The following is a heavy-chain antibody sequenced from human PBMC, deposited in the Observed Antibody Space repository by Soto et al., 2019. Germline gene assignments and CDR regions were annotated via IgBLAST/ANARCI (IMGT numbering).Heavy chain of an antibody. V-gene: IGHV1-69*13. CDR3: AASRTRWSTLYYGMDV. D-gene: IGHD2-15*01. Sequence: SVKVSCKASGGTFSSYAISWVRQAPGQGLEWMGGIIPIFGTANYAQKFQGRVTITADESTSTAYMGLSSLRSEDTAVYYCAASRTRWSTLYYGMDVWSQGTTVTVYS. CDR2: IIPIFGTA. J-gene: IGHJ6*02. CDR1: GGTFSSYA.